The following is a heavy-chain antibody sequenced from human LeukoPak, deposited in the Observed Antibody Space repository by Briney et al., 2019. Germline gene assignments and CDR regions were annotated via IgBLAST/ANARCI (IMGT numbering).Heavy chain of an antibody. CDR2: ISTSSSSI. D-gene: IGHD6-19*01. CDR1: GFTFSSYN. V-gene: IGHV3-48*04. CDR3: AREGYSSGWYLRYFDL. Sequence: GGSLRLSCAASGFTFSSYNMNWVRQAPGKGLEWISYISTSSSSIYYADSVKGRFTISRDNAKSSLYLQMSSLKADDTAVYYCAREGYSSGWYLRYFDLWGRGTLVTVSS. J-gene: IGHJ2*01.